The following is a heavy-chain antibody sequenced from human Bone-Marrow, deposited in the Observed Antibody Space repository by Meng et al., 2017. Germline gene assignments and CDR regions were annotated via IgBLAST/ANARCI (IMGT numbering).Heavy chain of an antibody. J-gene: IGHJ5*02. D-gene: IGHD2-8*01. CDR2: INPSGGST. CDR1: GYTFTSYY. CDR3: ARNVGYCTNGVCPKSNWFDP. Sequence: ASVKVSCKASGYTFTSYYMHWVRQALGQGLEWMGIINPSGGSTSYAQKFQGRVTMTRDTSTSTVYMELSSLRSEDTAVYYCARNVGYCTNGVCPKSNWFDPWGQGTLVTVSS. V-gene: IGHV1-46*01.